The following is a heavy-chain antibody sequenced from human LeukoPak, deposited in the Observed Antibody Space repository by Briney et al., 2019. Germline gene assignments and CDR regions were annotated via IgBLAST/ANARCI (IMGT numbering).Heavy chain of an antibody. D-gene: IGHD2/OR15-2a*01. J-gene: IGHJ3*02. CDR2: IYSGGST. Sequence: GGSLRLSCAASGFTVSSNYMSWVRQAPGKGLEWVSVIYSGGSTYHAASVKGRFTISRDNNKNTLYLQMNSLRAEDTAVYYCARDSFYSTTDAFDIWGQGTMVTVSS. CDR1: GFTVSSNY. CDR3: ARDSFYSTTDAFDI. V-gene: IGHV3-53*01.